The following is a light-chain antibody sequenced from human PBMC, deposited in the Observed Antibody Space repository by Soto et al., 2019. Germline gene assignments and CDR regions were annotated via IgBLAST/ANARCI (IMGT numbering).Light chain of an antibody. CDR2: EVS. Sequence: QPVLTQPASVSGSPRQSITISCTGTSSDVGGYKYVSWYQQHPGKAPKLMIYEVSNRPSGVSNRFSGSKSGNTASLTISGRQADDDADYYCSSYTSRRTLVFGGGTKLTVL. CDR1: SSDVGGYKY. CDR3: SSYTSRRTLV. J-gene: IGLJ2*01. V-gene: IGLV2-14*01.